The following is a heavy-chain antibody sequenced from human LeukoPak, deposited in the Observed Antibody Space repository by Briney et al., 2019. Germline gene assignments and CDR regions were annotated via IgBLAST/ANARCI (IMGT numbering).Heavy chain of an antibody. Sequence: PGGSLRLSCAASGFVLSDYGMHWVRQAPGKGLEWVAPPRNDGSNEYYVGSVKGRFTISRDKSKNTLYLQMNSLRAEDTAVYSCAKESDSGYHSEGPKNWGLGTLVTVSS. D-gene: IGHD5-12*01. J-gene: IGHJ4*02. V-gene: IGHV3-30*02. CDR3: AKESDSGYHSEGPKN. CDR2: PRNDGSNE. CDR1: GFVLSDYG.